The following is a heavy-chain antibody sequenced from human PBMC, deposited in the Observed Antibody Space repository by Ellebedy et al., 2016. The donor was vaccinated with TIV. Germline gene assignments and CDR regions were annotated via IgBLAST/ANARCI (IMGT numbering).Heavy chain of an antibody. V-gene: IGHV1-18*01. CDR1: GYTFTSYG. CDR2: ISAYNGNT. CDR3: ARDLSRIAAAGSEDYYYGMDV. Sequence: AASVKVSCKASGYTFTSYGISWVRQAPGQGLEWMGWISAYNGNTNYAQKIEGRVTMTTDTSTSTAYMELRSLRSDDTAVYYCARDLSRIAAAGSEDYYYGMDVWGQGTTVTVSS. J-gene: IGHJ6*02. D-gene: IGHD6-13*01.